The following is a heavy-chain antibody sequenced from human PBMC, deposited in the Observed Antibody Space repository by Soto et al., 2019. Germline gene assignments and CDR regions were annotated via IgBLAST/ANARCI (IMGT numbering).Heavy chain of an antibody. CDR2: IYNSGST. J-gene: IGHJ5*02. CDR3: ARDPAP. V-gene: IGHV4-31*03. CDR1: GGSISSGGYY. Sequence: QVQLQESGPGLVKPSQTLSLTCTVSGGSISSGGYYWSWIRQHPGKGLEWIGHIYNSGSTYYNPSRQNRVTISADTSKNQFSLKLSSVTAADTSVYYCARDPAPWGQGTLVSVSS.